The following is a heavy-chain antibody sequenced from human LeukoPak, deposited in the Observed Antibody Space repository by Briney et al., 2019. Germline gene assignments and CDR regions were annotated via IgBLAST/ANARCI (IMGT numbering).Heavy chain of an antibody. D-gene: IGHD3-10*01. CDR2: IRYDGSNK. CDR3: ARGAVLLWFGEFHFDY. CDR1: GFTFSSYG. J-gene: IGHJ4*02. V-gene: IGHV3-30*02. Sequence: GGSLRLSCAASGFTFSSYGMHWVRQAPGKGLEWVAFIRYDGSNKYYADSVKGRFTISRDNSKNTLYLQMNSLRAEDTAVYYCARGAVLLWFGEFHFDYWGQGTLVTVSS.